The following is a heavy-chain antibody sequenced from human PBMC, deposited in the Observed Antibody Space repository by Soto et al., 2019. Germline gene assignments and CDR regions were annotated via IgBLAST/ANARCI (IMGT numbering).Heavy chain of an antibody. D-gene: IGHD3-10*01. J-gene: IGHJ6*02. CDR3: ARDKTVGPYYYGMDV. Sequence: SETLSLTCAVSGGSISSSNWWSWVRQPPGKGLEWIGEIYHSGSTNYNPSLKSRVTISVDKSKNQFSLKLSSVTAADTAVYYCARDKTVGPYYYGMDVWGQGTTVTVSS. CDR1: GGSISSSNW. CDR2: IYHSGST. V-gene: IGHV4-4*02.